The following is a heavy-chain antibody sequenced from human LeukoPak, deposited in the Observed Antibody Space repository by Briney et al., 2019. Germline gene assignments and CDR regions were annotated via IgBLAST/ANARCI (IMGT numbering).Heavy chain of an antibody. D-gene: IGHD6-6*01. Sequence: GGSLRLSCTASGFSFSGHWMHWARQLPGKGLVWVSRISPTGSTTSYADSVKGRFTVSRDNAKNTLYLRVNNLRAEDTAVYYCARGPDSNWSGLDFWGQGTLLTVSS. J-gene: IGHJ4*02. CDR1: GFSFSGHW. CDR2: ISPTGSTT. V-gene: IGHV3-74*01. CDR3: ARGPDSNWSGLDF.